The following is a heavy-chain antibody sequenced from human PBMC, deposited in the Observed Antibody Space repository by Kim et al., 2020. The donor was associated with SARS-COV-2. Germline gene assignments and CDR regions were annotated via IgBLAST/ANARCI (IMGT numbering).Heavy chain of an antibody. Sequence: SETLSLTCTVSGGSISSSSYYWGWIRQPPGKGLEWIGSIYYSGSTYYNPSLKSRVTISVDTSKNQFSLKLSSVTAADTAVYYCARPEAVSSGWYGMDVWGQGTTVTVSS. J-gene: IGHJ6*02. CDR3: ARPEAVSSGWYGMDV. V-gene: IGHV4-39*01. CDR2: IYYSGST. D-gene: IGHD6-19*01. CDR1: GGSISSSSYY.